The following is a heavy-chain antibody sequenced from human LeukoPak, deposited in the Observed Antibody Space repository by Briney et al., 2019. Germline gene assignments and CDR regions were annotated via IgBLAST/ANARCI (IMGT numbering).Heavy chain of an antibody. Sequence: GGSLRLSCAASGFTFSSYWMHWVRQAPGKGLVWVSRTNPDGSSASYADSVKGRFTISRDNAKDTLYLQMNSLRAEDTAVYYCARVGGGNSGFAYWGQGTLVTVSS. CDR1: GFTFSSYW. V-gene: IGHV3-74*01. J-gene: IGHJ4*02. CDR2: TNPDGSSA. CDR3: ARVGGGNSGFAY. D-gene: IGHD4-23*01.